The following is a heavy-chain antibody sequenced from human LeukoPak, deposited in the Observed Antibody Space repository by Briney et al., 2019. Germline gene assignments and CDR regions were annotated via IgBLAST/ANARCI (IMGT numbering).Heavy chain of an antibody. CDR2: IGTAGDI. CDR3: ARAGYSSTWYSRYFDL. V-gene: IGHV3-13*01. D-gene: IGHD6-13*01. CDR1: EFTFSSYD. J-gene: IGHJ2*01. Sequence: GGSLRLSCGASEFTFSSYDMHWVRQATGKGLEWVSGIGTAGDIYYPGSVKGRFTISRENAKNSLYLQVNSLRAGDTAVYYCARAGYSSTWYSRYFDLWGRGTLVTVSS.